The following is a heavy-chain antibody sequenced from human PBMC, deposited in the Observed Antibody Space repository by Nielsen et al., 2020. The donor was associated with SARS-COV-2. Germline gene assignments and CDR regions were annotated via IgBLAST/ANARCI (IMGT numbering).Heavy chain of an antibody. D-gene: IGHD3-16*01. CDR3: ARLAFLGGFDYFDY. J-gene: IGHJ4*02. CDR2: MNPNSGNT. CDR1: GYTFTSYA. V-gene: IGHV1-8*02. Sequence: ASVKVSCKASGYTFTSYAMNWVRQAPGQGLEWMGWMNPNSGNTGYAQKFQGRVTMTRNTSISTAYMELSSLRSEDTAVYYCARLAFLGGFDYFDYWGQGTLVTVSS.